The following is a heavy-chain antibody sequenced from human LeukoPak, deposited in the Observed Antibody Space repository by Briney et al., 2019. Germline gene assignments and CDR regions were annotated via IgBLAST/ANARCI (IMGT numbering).Heavy chain of an antibody. CDR2: ISYDGSNK. J-gene: IGHJ4*02. D-gene: IGHD5-12*01. Sequence: GGSLRLSCAASGFTFSSYGMHWVRQAPGKGLEWVAVISYDGSNKYYADSVKGRFTISRDNSKNTLYLQMNSLRAEDTAVYYCAREGLRLLPNDYWGQGTLVTVSS. V-gene: IGHV3-30*03. CDR1: GFTFSSYG. CDR3: AREGLRLLPNDY.